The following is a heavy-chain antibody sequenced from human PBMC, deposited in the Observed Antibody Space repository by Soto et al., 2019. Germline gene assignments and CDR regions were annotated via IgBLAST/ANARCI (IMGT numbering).Heavy chain of an antibody. J-gene: IGHJ4*02. CDR1: GGSISSYY. Sequence: QVQLQESGPGLVKPSETLSLTCTVSGGSISSYYWSWIRQPPGKGLEWIGYIYYSGSTNYNPSLKSRVAISVDTSKDQFSLKLSSVTAADTAVYYCATRIAGKDGYFDYWGQGTLVTVSS. CDR3: ATRIAGKDGYFDY. CDR2: IYYSGST. D-gene: IGHD6-13*01. V-gene: IGHV4-59*01.